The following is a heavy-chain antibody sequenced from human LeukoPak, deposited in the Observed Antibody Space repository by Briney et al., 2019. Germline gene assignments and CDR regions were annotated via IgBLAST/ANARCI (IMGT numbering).Heavy chain of an antibody. J-gene: IGHJ4*02. CDR2: ISGSGGST. CDR3: ARGGSSSWSYFDY. CDR1: GFTFSSYG. V-gene: IGHV3-23*01. Sequence: GGSLRLSCAASGFTFSSYGMSWVRQAPGKGLEWVSAISGSGGSTYYADSVTGRFTVSRDNSKNTLFLQMNSLRAEDTAVYDCARGGSSSWSYFDYWGQGTLVTVSS. D-gene: IGHD6-13*01.